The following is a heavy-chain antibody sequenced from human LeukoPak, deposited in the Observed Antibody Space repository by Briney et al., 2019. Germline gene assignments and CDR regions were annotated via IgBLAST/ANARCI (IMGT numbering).Heavy chain of an antibody. J-gene: IGHJ6*02. V-gene: IGHV3-21*01. CDR1: GNTFSTYS. Sequence: PGGSLRLSCAASGNTFSTYSMNWVRQAPGKGLEWVSSISRSSRYIYYADSVKGRFTISRDDAKNSLFLQMNSLRAEDTAVYYCARDLFCSYGVCPVWGQGTTVTVSS. D-gene: IGHD2-8*01. CDR3: ARDLFCSYGVCPV. CDR2: ISRSSRYI.